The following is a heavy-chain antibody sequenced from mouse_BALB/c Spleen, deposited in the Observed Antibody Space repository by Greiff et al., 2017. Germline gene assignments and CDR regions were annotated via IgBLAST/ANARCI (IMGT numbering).Heavy chain of an antibody. V-gene: IGHV5-12-2*01. CDR1: GFTFSSYT. J-gene: IGHJ3*01. D-gene: IGHD2-14*01. CDR3: ARHDYRYGAY. Sequence: EVNVVESGGGLVQPGGSLKLSCAASGFTFSSYTMSWVRQTPEKRLEWVAYISNGGGSTYYPDTVKGRFTISRDNAKNTLYLQMSSLKSEDTAMYYCARHDYRYGAYWGQGTLVTVSA. CDR2: ISNGGGST.